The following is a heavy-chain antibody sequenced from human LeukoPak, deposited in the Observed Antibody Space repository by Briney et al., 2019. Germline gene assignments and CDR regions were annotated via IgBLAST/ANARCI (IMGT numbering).Heavy chain of an antibody. CDR1: GNTFTSF. J-gene: IGHJ4*02. CDR2: INPKTGGT. CDR3: ARELGVGPSRGGPGDF. V-gene: IGHV1-2*02. D-gene: IGHD1-26*01. Sequence: ASVKVTCKGAGGNTFTSFRNGLGHPPGHGLVWMGWINPKTGGTYFAQRFRGRVTLTSDTSISTAYMEISRLRSDDTAVYYCARELGVGPSRGGPGDFWGQGTLVTVSS.